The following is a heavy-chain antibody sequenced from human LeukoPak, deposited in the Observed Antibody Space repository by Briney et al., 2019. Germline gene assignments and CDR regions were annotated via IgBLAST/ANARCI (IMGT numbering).Heavy chain of an antibody. J-gene: IGHJ4*02. Sequence: ASVKVSCKVSGYTLTELSMHWVRQAPGKGLEWMGGFDPEDGETIYAQKFQGRVTMTEDTSTDTAYMELSSLRSEDTAVYYCATDLVLYYYDSSGYFPRFDYWAREPWSPSPQ. D-gene: IGHD3-22*01. CDR1: GYTLTELS. CDR3: ATDLVLYYYDSSGYFPRFDY. V-gene: IGHV1-24*01. CDR2: FDPEDGET.